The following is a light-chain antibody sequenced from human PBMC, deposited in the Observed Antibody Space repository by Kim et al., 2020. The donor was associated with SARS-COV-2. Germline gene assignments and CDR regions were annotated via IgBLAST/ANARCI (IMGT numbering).Light chain of an antibody. J-gene: IGKJ4*01. V-gene: IGKV1-27*01. CDR1: QDIRNY. CDR2: AAS. CDR3: QNYNATPLT. Sequence: DIQMTQSPSSLSASVGDRVTITCRASQDIRNYLAWYQQKPGKAPKFLIYAASTLLSGVPTRFSGSGYGTDFSLTISSLQPEDVATYYCQNYNATPLTFGGETKLEI.